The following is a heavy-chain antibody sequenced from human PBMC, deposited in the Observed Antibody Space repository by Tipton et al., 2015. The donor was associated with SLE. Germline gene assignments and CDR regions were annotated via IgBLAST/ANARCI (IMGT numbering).Heavy chain of an antibody. D-gene: IGHD2-21*01. V-gene: IGHV4-39*07. J-gene: IGHJ3*02. CDR1: GGSISRSSHY. Sequence: TLSLTCNVSGGSISRSSHYWGWIRQPPGKGLEWIGSIYYSGSTNYNPSLKSRVTISVDTSKNQFSLKLSSVTAADTAVYYCAREAWGHAFDIWGQGTMVTVSS. CDR2: IYYSGST. CDR3: AREAWGHAFDI.